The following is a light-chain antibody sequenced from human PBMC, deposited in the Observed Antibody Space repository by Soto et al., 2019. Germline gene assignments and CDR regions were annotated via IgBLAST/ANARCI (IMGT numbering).Light chain of an antibody. V-gene: IGKV1-8*01. CDR1: QGISSY. CDR3: QQYYSYPHT. Sequence: AIRMIQSPSSFSASTGDRVTITCRASQGISSYLAWYQQKPGKAPKLLIYAASTLQSGVPSRFSGSGSGTDFTLTISCLQSEDFATYYCQQYYSYPHTFGPGTKVDIK. J-gene: IGKJ3*01. CDR2: AAS.